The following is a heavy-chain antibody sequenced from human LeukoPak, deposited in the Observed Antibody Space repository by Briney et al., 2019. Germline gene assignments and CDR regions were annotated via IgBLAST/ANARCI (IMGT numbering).Heavy chain of an antibody. Sequence: GGSLRLSCAASGFTFDDYAMHRVRQAPGKGLEWVSGISWNSGSIGYADSVKGRFTISRDNAKNSLYLQMNSLRAEDTALHYCAKHSSSSGFVYWGQGTLVTVSS. CDR3: AKHSSSSGFVY. CDR2: ISWNSGSI. J-gene: IGHJ4*02. D-gene: IGHD6-6*01. CDR1: GFTFDDYA. V-gene: IGHV3-9*01.